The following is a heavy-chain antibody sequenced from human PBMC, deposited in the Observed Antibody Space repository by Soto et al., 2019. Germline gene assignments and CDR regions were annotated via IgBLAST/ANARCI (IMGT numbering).Heavy chain of an antibody. J-gene: IGHJ5*02. CDR2: ISYDGSNK. CDR3: AKEFFAYGEKPMGFDP. V-gene: IGHV3-30*18. D-gene: IGHD4-17*01. CDR1: GFTFSSYG. Sequence: GGSLRLSCAASGFTFSSYGMHWVRQAPGKGLEWVAVISYDGSNKYYADSVKGRFTISRDNSKNTLYLQMNSLRAEDTAVYYCAKEFFAYGEKPMGFDPWGQGTLVTVSS.